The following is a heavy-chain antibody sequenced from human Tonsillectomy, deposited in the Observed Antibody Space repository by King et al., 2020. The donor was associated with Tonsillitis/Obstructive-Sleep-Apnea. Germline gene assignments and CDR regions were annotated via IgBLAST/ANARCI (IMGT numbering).Heavy chain of an antibody. Sequence: VQLVESGGGLVXPKGSLXLSCTASGFTFSIYEMNWVRQAPGKGLEWVSYITSSGSTIYYADSVKGRFTVSRDNAKNSLYLQMHSLRAEDTAVYYCAREGSGYYFDYWGQGTLVTVSS. D-gene: IGHD6-25*01. CDR1: GFTFSIYE. V-gene: IGHV3-48*03. CDR2: ITSSGSTI. J-gene: IGHJ4*02. CDR3: AREGSGYYFDY.